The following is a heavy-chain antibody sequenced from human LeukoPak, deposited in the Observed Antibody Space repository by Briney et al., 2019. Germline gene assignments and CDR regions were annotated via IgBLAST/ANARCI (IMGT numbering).Heavy chain of an antibody. J-gene: IGHJ4*02. V-gene: IGHV1-69*13. CDR3: ARDRGYSSGWTGWVYFDY. CDR1: GYTFTSYY. Sequence: ASVKVSCKASGYTFTSYYMHWARQAPGQGLEWMGGIIPIFGTANYAQKFQGRVTITADESTSTAYMELSSLRAEDMAVYYCARDRGYSSGWTGWVYFDYWGQGTLVTVSS. CDR2: IIPIFGTA. D-gene: IGHD6-19*01.